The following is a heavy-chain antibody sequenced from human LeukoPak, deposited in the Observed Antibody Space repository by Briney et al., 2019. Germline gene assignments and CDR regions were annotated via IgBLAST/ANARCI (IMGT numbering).Heavy chain of an antibody. D-gene: IGHD2-2*01. CDR1: GGTFSSYA. CDR3: ARQPDYCSSTSCRNWFDP. J-gene: IGHJ5*02. V-gene: IGHV1-69*05. CDR2: IIPIFGTA. Sequence: ASVKVSCKASGGTFSSYAISWVRQAPGQGLEWMGGIIPIFGTANYAQKFQGRVTITTDESTSTAYMELSSLRSEDTAVYYCARQPDYCSSTSCRNWFDPWGQGTLVTVSS.